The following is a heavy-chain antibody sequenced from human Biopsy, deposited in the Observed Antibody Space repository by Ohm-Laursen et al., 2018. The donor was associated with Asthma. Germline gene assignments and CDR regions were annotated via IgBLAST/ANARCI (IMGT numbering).Heavy chain of an antibody. CDR2: IYSGGTS. CDR1: GFAFDNYA. CDR3: ARGDSSGWSHYYFDY. V-gene: IGHV3-23*03. D-gene: IGHD6-19*01. J-gene: IGHJ4*02. Sequence: GSLRLSCAATGFAFDNYAMSWARQAPGKGLEWVSVIYSGGTSDTAGSVRGRFTISRDFYKNTLYLQMDSLRAEDTAVYYCARGDSSGWSHYYFDYWGQGTLVTVSS.